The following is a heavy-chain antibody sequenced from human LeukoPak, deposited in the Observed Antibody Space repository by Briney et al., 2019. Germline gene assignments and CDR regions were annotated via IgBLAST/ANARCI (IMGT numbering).Heavy chain of an antibody. CDR3: ARDRRVAVAGDYYYYYMDV. J-gene: IGHJ6*03. V-gene: IGHV1-2*06. D-gene: IGHD6-19*01. Sequence: ASVKVSCKASGYTFTGYYMHWVRQAPGQGLEWMGRINPNSGGTNYAQKFQGRATMTRDTSISTAYMELSRLRSDDTAVYYCARDRRVAVAGDYYYYYMDVRGKGTTVTVSS. CDR1: GYTFTGYY. CDR2: INPNSGGT.